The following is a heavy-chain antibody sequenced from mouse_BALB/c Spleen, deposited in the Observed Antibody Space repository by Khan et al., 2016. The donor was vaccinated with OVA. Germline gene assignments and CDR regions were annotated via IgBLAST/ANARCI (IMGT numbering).Heavy chain of an antibody. CDR3: ARGASYWYFDG. CDR1: GYTFTNYG. V-gene: IGHV9-1*02. J-gene: IGHJ1*01. CDR2: INTYTGAP. Sequence: QIQLVQSGPELKKPGETVKISCKASGYTFTNYGMNWVKRAPGKGLKWMGWINTYTGAPTYTDDFKGRFAFSLETSASTAYLQINNLKNEDMATYFCARGASYWYFDGWGAGTTVTVSS.